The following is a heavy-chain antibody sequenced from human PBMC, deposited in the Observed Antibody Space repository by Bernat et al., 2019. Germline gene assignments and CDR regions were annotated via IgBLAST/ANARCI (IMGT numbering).Heavy chain of an antibody. J-gene: IGHJ5*02. CDR3: AAAPSQVPAANIWFDP. V-gene: IGHV1-18*01. CDR1: GYTFINYG. D-gene: IGHD2-2*01. CDR2: INPYNGNT. Sequence: QVQLLQSGTDVKKPGASLRVSCKASGYTFINYGITWVRQAPGQGLEWMGWINPYNGNTNYAQTVQGRVTITTDTSTSTAYMEMTSLRSNDTAVYYCAAAPSQVPAANIWFDPWGQRTLVTVPS.